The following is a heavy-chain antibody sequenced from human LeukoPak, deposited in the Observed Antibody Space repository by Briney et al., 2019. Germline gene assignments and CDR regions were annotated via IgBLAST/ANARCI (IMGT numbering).Heavy chain of an antibody. CDR3: AREAVTTNYYYCGMDV. CDR2: ISYDGSNK. D-gene: IGHD4-17*01. Sequence: GRSLRLSCAASEFTFSSYAMHWVRQAPGKGLEWVAVISYDGSNKFYADSVKGRFTISRDNSKNTLYLQMNSLRAEDTAVYYCAREAVTTNYYYCGMDVWGQGTTVTVSS. CDR1: EFTFSSYA. V-gene: IGHV3-30-3*01. J-gene: IGHJ6*02.